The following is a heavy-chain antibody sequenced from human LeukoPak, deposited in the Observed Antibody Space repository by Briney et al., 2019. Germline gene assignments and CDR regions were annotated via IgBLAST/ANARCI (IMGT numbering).Heavy chain of an antibody. CDR1: GGSISSSKYY. D-gene: IGHD4-17*01. Sequence: SETLSLTCTVSGGSISSSKYYWGWIRQPPGKGLEWIGSIHYSGTTYYNPSLKSRVTISVDTSKNQFSLTLTSVTAADTSVYCVIRRGDGDYRPDYWGQGTLVTVSS. CDR3: IRRGDGDYRPDY. CDR2: IHYSGTT. J-gene: IGHJ4*02. V-gene: IGHV4-39*01.